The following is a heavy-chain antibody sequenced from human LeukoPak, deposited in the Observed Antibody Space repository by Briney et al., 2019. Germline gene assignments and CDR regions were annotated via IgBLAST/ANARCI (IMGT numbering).Heavy chain of an antibody. CDR3: ATSYCGGDCYSRTGDY. D-gene: IGHD2-21*02. J-gene: IGHJ4*02. CDR1: GGSFSGYY. V-gene: IGHV4-34*01. CDR2: INHSGST. Sequence: SETLSLTCAVYGGSFSGYYWSWIRQPPGKGLEWIGEINHSGSTNYNPFLKSRVTISVDTSKNQFSLKLSSVTAADTAVYYCATSYCGGDCYSRTGDYWGQGTLVTVSS.